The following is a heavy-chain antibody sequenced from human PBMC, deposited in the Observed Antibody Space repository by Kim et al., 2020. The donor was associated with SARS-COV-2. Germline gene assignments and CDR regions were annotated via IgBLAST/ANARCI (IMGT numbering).Heavy chain of an antibody. J-gene: IGHJ6*02. D-gene: IGHD5-18*01. CDR1: GFTFSTYG. V-gene: IGHV3-23*01. Sequence: GGSLRLSCAASGFTFSTYGMTWVRQAPGKGLEWVSAISGSGGSTYYADSVKGRFTISRDNSKNTLYLQMSSLRAEDTAVYYCATVQGGYSYGVYYYYGMYVGGQGTTVTVSS. CDR3: ATVQGGYSYGVYYYYGMYV. CDR2: ISGSGGST.